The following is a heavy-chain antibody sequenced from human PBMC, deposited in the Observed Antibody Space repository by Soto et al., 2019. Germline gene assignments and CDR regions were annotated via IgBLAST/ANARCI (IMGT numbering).Heavy chain of an antibody. CDR1: EGKIIGFY. D-gene: IGHD6-13*01. J-gene: IGHJ4*02. CDR2: INHSGST. CDR3: ARDLAGGIPDY. Sequence: SQILRLTCAVYEGKIIGFYWSCIRQPPGKWLEWIGEINHSGSTNYNPSLKSRVTISVDTSKNQFSLKLSSVTAADTAVYYCARDLAGGIPDYWGQGTRVTVPQ. V-gene: IGHV4-34*01.